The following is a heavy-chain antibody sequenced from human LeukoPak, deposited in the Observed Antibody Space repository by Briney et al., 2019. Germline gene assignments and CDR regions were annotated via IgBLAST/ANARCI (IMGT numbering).Heavy chain of an antibody. J-gene: IGHJ6*02. CDR1: GFTFSNYN. CDR3: ARDLISGATKSYYGMDV. CDR2: ISGSATTM. D-gene: IGHD1-26*01. Sequence: PGGSLRLSCAASGFTFSNYNMNWVRQSPGKGLEWLSYISGSATTMYSADSVEGRFIISRDNAKNSLYLQMNSLRAEDTAIYFCARDLISGATKSYYGMDVWGRGTTVTVSS. V-gene: IGHV3-48*01.